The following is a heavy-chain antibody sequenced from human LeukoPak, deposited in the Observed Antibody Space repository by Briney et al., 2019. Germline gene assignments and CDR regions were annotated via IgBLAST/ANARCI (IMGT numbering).Heavy chain of an antibody. CDR1: GFTFDDYG. CDR3: ARVSDLGSYYDSSGYPDY. CDR2: INWNGGST. V-gene: IGHV3-20*04. D-gene: IGHD3-22*01. Sequence: GGSLRLSCAASGFTFDDYGMSWVRQAPGKGLEGVSGINWNGGSTGYADSVKGRFTISRDNAKNSLYLQMNSLRAEDTALYYCARVSDLGSYYDSSGYPDYWGQGTVVTVSS. J-gene: IGHJ4*02.